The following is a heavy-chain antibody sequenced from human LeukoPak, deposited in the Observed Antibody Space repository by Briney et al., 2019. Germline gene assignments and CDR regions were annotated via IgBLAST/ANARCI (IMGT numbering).Heavy chain of an antibody. CDR2: IIPILGIA. CDR3: ARDSRAATLTHAFDI. V-gene: IGHV1-69*04. J-gene: IGHJ3*02. Sequence: SVKVSCKASGGTFSSYAISWVRQAPGQGLEWMGRIIPILGIANYAQKFQGRVTMTRDTSTSTVYMELGSLRSEDTAVYYCARDSRAATLTHAFDIWGQGTMVTVSS. D-gene: IGHD6-13*01. CDR1: GGTFSSYA.